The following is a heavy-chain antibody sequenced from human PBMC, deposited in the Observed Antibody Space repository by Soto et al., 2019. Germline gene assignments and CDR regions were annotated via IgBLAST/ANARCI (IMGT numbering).Heavy chain of an antibody. CDR2: INHTGGT. Sequence: PSETLSLTCAVYGGSVNGYYWNWIRQPPGKGLEWIGEINHTGGTHYNPSLKSRVTMPVDTSKNQFSLRLSSVTAADTAIYYCATRITVFGLLIPPFDPWGKGTQGTVSS. V-gene: IGHV4-34*01. D-gene: IGHD3-3*01. CDR1: GGSVNGYY. CDR3: ATRITVFGLLIPPFDP. J-gene: IGHJ5*02.